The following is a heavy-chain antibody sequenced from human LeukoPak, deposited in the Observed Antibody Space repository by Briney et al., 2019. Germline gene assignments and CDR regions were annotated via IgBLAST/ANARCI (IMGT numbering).Heavy chain of an antibody. Sequence: GSLRLSCAASGFTVSSNYMSWIRQPPGKGLEWIGYIHYRGSTNYNPSLKSRVTISVDTSKNQFSLKLSSLTAADTAVYYCARSVLGYSYGLHIDYWGQGTPVTVSS. CDR1: GFTVSSNY. V-gene: IGHV4-59*02. D-gene: IGHD5-18*01. J-gene: IGHJ4*02. CDR2: IHYRGST. CDR3: ARSVLGYSYGLHIDY.